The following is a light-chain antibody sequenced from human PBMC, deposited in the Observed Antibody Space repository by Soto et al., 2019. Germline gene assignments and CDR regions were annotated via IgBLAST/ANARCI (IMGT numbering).Light chain of an antibody. Sequence: DIQMTQSPSSLSASVGDRVTITCRASQNINNYLNWYQHKTGKAPKLLIYVASTLQSGVPSRFSGSGSGTDFILTISSLQPDDFATYYCQQSYSIPYTFGQGTKMEMK. V-gene: IGKV1-39*01. CDR1: QNINNY. J-gene: IGKJ2*01. CDR2: VAS. CDR3: QQSYSIPYT.